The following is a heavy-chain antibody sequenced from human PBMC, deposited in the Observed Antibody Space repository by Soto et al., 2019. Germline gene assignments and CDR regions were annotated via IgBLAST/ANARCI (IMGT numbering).Heavy chain of an antibody. D-gene: IGHD3-3*01. V-gene: IGHV1-3*01. Sequence: ASVKVSCKASGYTFTSYAMHWVRQAPGQRLEWMGWINAGNGNTKYSQKFQGRVTITRDTSASTAYMELSSLRSEDTAVYYCARDHPITIFGFVITNKIAKSYYHGMDLWGQGTTVTVSS. J-gene: IGHJ6*02. CDR3: ARDHPITIFGFVITNKIAKSYYHGMDL. CDR2: INAGNGNT. CDR1: GYTFTSYA.